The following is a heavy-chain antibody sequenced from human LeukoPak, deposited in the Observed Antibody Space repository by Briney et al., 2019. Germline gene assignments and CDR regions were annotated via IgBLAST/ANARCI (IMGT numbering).Heavy chain of an antibody. V-gene: IGHV1-24*01. Sequence: ASVKVSCKVSGYTLTELSMHWVRQAPGKGLEWMGGFDPEDGETIYAQKFQGRVTMTEDTSTDTAYMELSSLGSEDTAVYYCATAGYSGYDWRLNWGQGTLVTVSS. J-gene: IGHJ4*02. D-gene: IGHD5-12*01. CDR2: FDPEDGET. CDR1: GYTLTELS. CDR3: ATAGYSGYDWRLN.